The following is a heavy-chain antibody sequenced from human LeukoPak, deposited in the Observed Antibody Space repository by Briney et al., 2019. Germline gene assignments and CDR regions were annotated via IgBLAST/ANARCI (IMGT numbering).Heavy chain of an antibody. CDR3: ARDHGSGSYYADY. J-gene: IGHJ4*02. D-gene: IGHD3-10*01. CDR1: GYTFTGYY. Sequence: GASVKDSCKASGYTFTGYYMHWVRQAPGQGLEWMGWINPNSGGTNYAQKFQGRVTTTRDTSISTAYMELSRLRSDDTAVYYCARDHGSGSYYADYWGQGTLVTVSS. V-gene: IGHV1-2*02. CDR2: INPNSGGT.